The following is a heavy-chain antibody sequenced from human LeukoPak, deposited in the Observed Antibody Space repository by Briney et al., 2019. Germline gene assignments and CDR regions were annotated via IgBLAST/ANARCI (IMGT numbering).Heavy chain of an antibody. CDR1: GFTVSSNY. CDR3: ARDHCSSTSCYLDAFDI. J-gene: IGHJ3*02. D-gene: IGHD2-2*01. CDR2: IYSGGST. Sequence: GGPLRLSCAASGFTVSSNYMSWVRQAPGKGLEWVSVIYSGGSTYYADSVKGRFTISRDNSKNTLYLQMNSLRAEDTAVYYCARDHCSSTSCYLDAFDIWGQGTMVTVSS. V-gene: IGHV3-66*01.